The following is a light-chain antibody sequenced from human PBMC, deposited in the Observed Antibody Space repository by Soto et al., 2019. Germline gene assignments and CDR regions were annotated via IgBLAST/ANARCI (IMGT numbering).Light chain of an antibody. V-gene: IGKV1-5*03. CDR1: QSISTW. CDR3: QQYNTYPLT. CDR2: KAS. J-gene: IGKJ4*01. Sequence: DIQMTQSPSTLSASVGDRVTITCRASQSISTWLAWYQQKPGNAPKLLIYKASSLEGGVPSRFSGSGSGTEFNITVSSLRPDDFATYYCQQYNTYPLTFGGGTTVEIK.